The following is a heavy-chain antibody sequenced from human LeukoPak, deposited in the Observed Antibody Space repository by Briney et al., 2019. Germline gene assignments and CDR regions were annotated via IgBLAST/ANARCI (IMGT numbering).Heavy chain of an antibody. CDR1: GFTFSSYS. Sequence: PGGSLRLSCAASGFTFSSYSMNWVRQAPGKGLEWVSHITASGTAMFYADSVKGRFTISRDNAKNSLYLQMNSLRDEDTAVYYCARDPDTAMVRGGDYWGQGTLVTVSS. CDR2: ITASGTAM. D-gene: IGHD5-18*01. CDR3: ARDPDTAMVRGGDY. J-gene: IGHJ4*02. V-gene: IGHV3-48*02.